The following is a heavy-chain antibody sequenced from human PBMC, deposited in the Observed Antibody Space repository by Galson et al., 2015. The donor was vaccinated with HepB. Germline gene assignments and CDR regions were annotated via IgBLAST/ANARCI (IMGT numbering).Heavy chain of an antibody. CDR2: IYNSGST. V-gene: IGHV4-4*08. J-gene: IGHJ4*02. CDR3: ARTSYCSSTSCYFSGTYNFDY. CDR1: GGSISSDY. D-gene: IGHD2-2*01. Sequence: LSLTCSVSGGSISSDYWSWIRQSPGKGLEWIGYIYNSGSTNYNPSLKSRVTISVDTSKNQFSLKLRSVTAAETAMYYCARTSYCSSTSCYFSGTYNFDYWGQGILVTVSS.